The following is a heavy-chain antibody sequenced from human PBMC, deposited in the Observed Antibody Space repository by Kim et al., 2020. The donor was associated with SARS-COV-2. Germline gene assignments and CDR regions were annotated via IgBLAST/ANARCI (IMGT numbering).Heavy chain of an antibody. D-gene: IGHD2-15*01. CDR1: GFTFSSYA. Sequence: GGSLRLSCAASGFTFSSYAMSWVRQAPGKGLEWVSAISGSGGSTYYADSVKGRFTISRDNSKNTLYLQMNSLRAEDTAVYYCAKDCSGGSCLNWFDPWGQGTLVTVSS. CDR2: ISGSGGST. V-gene: IGHV3-23*01. J-gene: IGHJ5*02. CDR3: AKDCSGGSCLNWFDP.